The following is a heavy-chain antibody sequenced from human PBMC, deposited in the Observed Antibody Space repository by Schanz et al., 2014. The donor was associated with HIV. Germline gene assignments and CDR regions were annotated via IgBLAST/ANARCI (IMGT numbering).Heavy chain of an antibody. Sequence: QVQLVQSGDEVKKPGASVKVSCKASGYTFSTYGISWVRQAPGQGLEWMGWINAYNGNTHYAQKLQGRVTMTTDTSTSTAYMELRNLRSDDTAVYYCARVNKDIGGYYFDYWGQGTLVTVSS. J-gene: IGHJ4*02. CDR1: GYTFSTYG. CDR3: ARVNKDIGGYYFDY. CDR2: INAYNGNT. V-gene: IGHV1-18*01. D-gene: IGHD2-15*01.